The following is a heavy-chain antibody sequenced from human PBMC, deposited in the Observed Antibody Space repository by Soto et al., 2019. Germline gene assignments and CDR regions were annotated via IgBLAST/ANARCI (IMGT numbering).Heavy chain of an antibody. CDR2: ISYDGSNK. CDR3: AQASSSTSSWSFDY. V-gene: IGHV3-30*18. D-gene: IGHD6-13*01. J-gene: IGHJ4*02. Sequence: GGSLRLSCAASGFTFSSYGMHWVRQAPGKGLEWVAVISYDGSNKYYADSVKGRFTISRDNSKNTLYLQMNSLRAEDTAVYYCAQASSSTSSWSFDYWGQGTLVTVSS. CDR1: GFTFSSYG.